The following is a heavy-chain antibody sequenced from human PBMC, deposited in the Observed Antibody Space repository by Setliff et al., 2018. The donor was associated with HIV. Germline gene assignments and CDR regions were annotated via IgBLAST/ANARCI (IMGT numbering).Heavy chain of an antibody. CDR2: IYFNLQT. J-gene: IGHJ5*02. CDR3: TRDWWAYGLMGS. V-gene: IGHV4-4*02. CDR1: GVSISKNRNW. Sequence: SETLSLTCDVSGVSISKNRNWWSWVRQPPGKGLEWIGEIYFNLQTNYNPAFKSRVSMGLDNAKDQFSLRLTSVTAADTAIYYCTRDWWAYGLMGSWGRGMLVTVSS. D-gene: IGHD2-15*01.